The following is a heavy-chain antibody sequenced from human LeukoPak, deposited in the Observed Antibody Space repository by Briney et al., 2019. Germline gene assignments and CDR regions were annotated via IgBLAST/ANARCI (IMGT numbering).Heavy chain of an antibody. CDR2: IYYAATT. J-gene: IGHJ6*02. V-gene: IGHV4-59*08. D-gene: IGHD6-19*01. CDR3: ARHQLLGSYAMDV. CDR1: GGSTNSYF. Sequence: SETLSLTCTVSGGSTNSYFWSWIRQPPGKGLEWIGLIYYAATTNYNPSLKSRVTISVDRSKSQLSLQLRSVTAADTAVYYCARHQLLGSYAMDVWGQGTTVTVSS.